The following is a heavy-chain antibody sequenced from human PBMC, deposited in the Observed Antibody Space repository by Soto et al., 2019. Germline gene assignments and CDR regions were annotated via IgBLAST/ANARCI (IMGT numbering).Heavy chain of an antibody. Sequence: GGLLRLPCAASWFTFSDYAIHWVRMASGKGLEWVGRIKGKAENYATAYAASVKGRFTISRDDSQNTAYLQMDSLKTEDTAVYYRSRLGFSSTWYGLNYWGNGTLVTVSS. CDR3: SRLGFSSTWYGLNY. CDR1: WFTFSDYA. D-gene: IGHD6-13*01. J-gene: IGHJ4*01. V-gene: IGHV3-73*01. CDR2: IKGKAENYAT.